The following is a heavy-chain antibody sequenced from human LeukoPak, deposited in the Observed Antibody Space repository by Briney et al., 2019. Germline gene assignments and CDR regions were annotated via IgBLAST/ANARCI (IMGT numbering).Heavy chain of an antibody. V-gene: IGHV1-8*03. CDR3: ARDRDQDAFDI. J-gene: IGHJ3*02. CDR2: MNPNSGNT. Sequence: ASVKVSCKASGYTFTSYDINWVRQATGQGLEWMGWMNPNSGNTGYAQKFQGRVTITRNTSISTAYMELSSLRSEDTAVYYCARDRDQDAFDIWGQGTMVTVSS. CDR1: GYTFTSYD.